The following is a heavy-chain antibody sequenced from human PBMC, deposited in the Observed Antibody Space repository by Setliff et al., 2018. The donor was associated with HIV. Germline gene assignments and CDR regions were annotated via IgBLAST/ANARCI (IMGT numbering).Heavy chain of an antibody. CDR2: IIPIFGTA. J-gene: IGHJ6*03. V-gene: IGHV1-69*05. CDR3: ARSSLAAAGLGYMDV. CDR1: GGTFSSYA. Sequence: SVKVSCKASGGTFSSYAISWVRQAPGQGLEWMGGIIPIFGTANYAQKFQGRVTITTDESTSTAYMELSSLRSEDTAVYYCARSSLAAAGLGYMDVWGKGTTVTVSS. D-gene: IGHD6-13*01.